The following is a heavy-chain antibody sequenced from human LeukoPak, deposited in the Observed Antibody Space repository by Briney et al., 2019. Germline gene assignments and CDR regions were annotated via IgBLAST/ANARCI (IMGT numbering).Heavy chain of an antibody. CDR2: ISAYNGNT. CDR1: GYTFTSYG. CDR3: ARDFSYGDYVVFDY. Sequence: ASVKVSCKASGYTFTSYGISWVRQAPGQGLEWMGWISAYNGNTNYAQKLQGRVTMTTDTSTSTAYVELRSLRSDDTAVYYCARDFSYGDYVVFDYWGQGTLVTVSS. J-gene: IGHJ4*02. V-gene: IGHV1-18*01. D-gene: IGHD4-17*01.